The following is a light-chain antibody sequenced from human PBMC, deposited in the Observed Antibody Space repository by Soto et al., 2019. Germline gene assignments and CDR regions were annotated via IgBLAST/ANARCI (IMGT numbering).Light chain of an antibody. J-gene: IGKJ5*01. V-gene: IGKV3-15*01. CDR3: QEYNNWPPGIT. Sequence: EIVMTQSPATLSVSPGERATLSCRASQSVSSDLAWYQQKPGQAPRLLIYGASTRATGIPARFSGSGSGTEFTLTITSLQSEDSAVYYCQEYNNWPPGITFGQGTRLEIK. CDR2: GAS. CDR1: QSVSSD.